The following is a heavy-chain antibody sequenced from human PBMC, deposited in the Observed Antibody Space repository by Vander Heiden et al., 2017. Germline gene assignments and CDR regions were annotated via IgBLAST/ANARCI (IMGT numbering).Heavy chain of an antibody. CDR3: VGNYYDSRGYYFIDS. D-gene: IGHD3-22*01. CDR2: TYTGGST. J-gene: IGHJ4*02. Sequence: QVQLQESGPGLVRPSETLSLTCAVSGGSMGTYYWTWLRQPAGKALEWLGRTYTGGSTNYNPSLKSRVTMSVATSKNQFSLKLTSVTAADTAVYYCVGNYYDSRGYYFIDSWGQGTLVTVS. V-gene: IGHV4-4*07. CDR1: GGSMGTYY.